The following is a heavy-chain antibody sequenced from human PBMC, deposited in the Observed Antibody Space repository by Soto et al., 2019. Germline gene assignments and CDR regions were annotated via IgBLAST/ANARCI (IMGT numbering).Heavy chain of an antibody. D-gene: IGHD3-10*01. CDR2: INEDGSEK. J-gene: IGHJ4*02. Sequence: DVQLVESGGGLVQPGGSLRLSCEVSGFTFNSYWMSWVRQAPGKGLEWVANINEDGSEKYYVDSVKGRFTISRDNAKNSLYLQMSSLTAEDMAVYYCAKGPLITGPGMFWGQGTLVTVSS. CDR3: AKGPLITGPGMF. V-gene: IGHV3-7*03. CDR1: GFTFNSYW.